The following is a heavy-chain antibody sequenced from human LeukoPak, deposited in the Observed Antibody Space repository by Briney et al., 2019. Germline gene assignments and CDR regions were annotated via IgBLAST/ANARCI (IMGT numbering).Heavy chain of an antibody. D-gene: IGHD1-26*01. Sequence: GGSLRLSCAASGFTVSSNYMSWVRQAPGKGLEWVSVIYSGGSTYYADSVKGRFTISRDNSKNTLYLQMNSLRAEDTAVYYCARGQGSGIYYFDYWGQGTLVTVSS. J-gene: IGHJ4*02. CDR2: IYSGGST. CDR1: GFTVSSNY. CDR3: ARGQGSGIYYFDY. V-gene: IGHV3-53*01.